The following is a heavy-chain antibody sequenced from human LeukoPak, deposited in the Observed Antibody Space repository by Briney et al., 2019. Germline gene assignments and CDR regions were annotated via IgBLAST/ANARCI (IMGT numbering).Heavy chain of an antibody. Sequence: SETLSLTCTVSGYSISSGYYWGWIRPPPGKGLEWIGSIYHSGSTYYNPSLKSRVTISVDTSKNQFSLKLSSVTAADTAVYYCARVKYSSSWYETGELTRKTSWFDPWGQGTLVTVSS. CDR3: ARVKYSSSWYETGELTRKTSWFDP. CDR1: GYSISSGYY. J-gene: IGHJ5*02. D-gene: IGHD6-13*01. CDR2: IYHSGST. V-gene: IGHV4-38-2*02.